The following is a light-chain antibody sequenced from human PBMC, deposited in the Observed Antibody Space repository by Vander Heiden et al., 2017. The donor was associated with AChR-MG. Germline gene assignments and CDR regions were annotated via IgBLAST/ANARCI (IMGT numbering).Light chain of an antibody. CDR2: GNS. Sequence: QSVLTQLPSVSGAPGQRVTISCTGSSSNIGADYDVHWYQQLPGTAPKLLIFGNSNRPSGVPDRFSGSKSGTSASLAITGLQAEDEADYYCQSYDKSLSGSVFGGGTKLTVL. CDR1: SSNIGADYD. CDR3: QSYDKSLSGSV. V-gene: IGLV1-40*01. J-gene: IGLJ3*02.